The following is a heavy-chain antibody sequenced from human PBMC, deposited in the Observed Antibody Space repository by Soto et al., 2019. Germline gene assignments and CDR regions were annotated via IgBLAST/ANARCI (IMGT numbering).Heavy chain of an antibody. D-gene: IGHD6-13*01. V-gene: IGHV2-26*01. J-gene: IGHJ6*03. Sequence: QVTLKESGPVLVKPTETLTLTCTVSGFSLSNARMGVSWIRQPPGKALEWLAHIFSNDEKSYSTSLKSRLTISKDTSKSQVVLTMTNMDPVDTATYYCARIARSIAAAASINYYYYYMDVWGKGTTVTVSS. CDR2: IFSNDEK. CDR1: GFSLSNARMG. CDR3: ARIARSIAAAASINYYYYYMDV.